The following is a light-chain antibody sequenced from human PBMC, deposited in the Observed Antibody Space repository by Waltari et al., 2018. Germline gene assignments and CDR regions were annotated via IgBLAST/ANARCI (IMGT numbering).Light chain of an antibody. V-gene: IGLV1-47*01. Sequence: QSVLTQPPSASGTPGQRFTISCSGSSSNIGSNYVYWYQQLPGTAPKLLIYRNNQRPAGVPDRFCGSKSGTPATPAISGRRSADEADYYCAAWDDSLSGPVYGGGTKLTVL. CDR2: RNN. CDR1: SSNIGSNY. J-gene: IGLJ2*01. CDR3: AAWDDSLSGPV.